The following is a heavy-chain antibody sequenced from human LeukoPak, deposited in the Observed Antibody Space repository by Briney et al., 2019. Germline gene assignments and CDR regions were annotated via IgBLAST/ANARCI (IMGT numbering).Heavy chain of an antibody. J-gene: IGHJ6*02. CDR1: GGSIGSSSYY. CDR2: IYYSGST. V-gene: IGHV4-39*01. Sequence: SETLSLTCTVSGGSIGSSSYYWGWIRQPPGKGLEWIGSIYYSGSTYYNPSLKSRVTISVDTSKNQFSLKLSSVTAADTAVYYCASYYSSSSRGHYYGMDVWGQGTTVTVSS. D-gene: IGHD6-6*01. CDR3: ASYYSSSSRGHYYGMDV.